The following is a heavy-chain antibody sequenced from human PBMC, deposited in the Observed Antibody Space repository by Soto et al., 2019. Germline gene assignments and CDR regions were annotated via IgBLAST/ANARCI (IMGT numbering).Heavy chain of an antibody. CDR2: INPSGGST. Sequence: GASVKVSCKASGYTFTSYYMHWVRQAPGQGLEWMGIINPSGGSTSYAQKFQGRVTMTRDTSTSTVYMELSSLRSEDTAVYYCARDWPDDSSGYYGAFDYWGQGTLVTVSS. V-gene: IGHV1-46*01. J-gene: IGHJ4*02. CDR3: ARDWPDDSSGYYGAFDY. D-gene: IGHD3-22*01. CDR1: GYTFTSYY.